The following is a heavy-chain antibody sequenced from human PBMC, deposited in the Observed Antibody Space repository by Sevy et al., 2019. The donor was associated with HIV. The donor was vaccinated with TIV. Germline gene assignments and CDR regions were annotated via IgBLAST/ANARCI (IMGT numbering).Heavy chain of an antibody. J-gene: IGHJ6*02. V-gene: IGHV3-30-3*01. CDR2: ISYDGSNK. Sequence: GGSLRLSCAASGFTFSSYAMHWVRQAPGKGLEWVAVISYDGSNKDYADSVKGRFIISRGNTNNTLYLQMNSLRAEETAVYYCVRERTYSSSSDYYYGMDVWGQGTTVTVSS. CDR1: GFTFSSYA. CDR3: VRERTYSSSSDYYYGMDV. D-gene: IGHD6-13*01.